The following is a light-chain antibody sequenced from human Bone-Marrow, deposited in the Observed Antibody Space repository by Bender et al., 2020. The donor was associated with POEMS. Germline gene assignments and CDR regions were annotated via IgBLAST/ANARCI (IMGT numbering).Light chain of an antibody. CDR2: DDS. CDR1: YIGNKN. V-gene: IGLV3-21*02. CDR3: QAWDDTTAKI. Sequence: SYDLTQPPSVSVAPGQTATFTCWGFYIGNKNVHWYQQRPGQAPVLVVYDDSDRPSGIPGRFSGSTSGDTATLTISGTQPIDEAAYYGQAWDDTTAKIFGGGTKLTVL. J-gene: IGLJ2*01.